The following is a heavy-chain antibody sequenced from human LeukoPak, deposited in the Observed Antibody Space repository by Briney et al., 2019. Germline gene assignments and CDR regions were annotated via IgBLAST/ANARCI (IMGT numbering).Heavy chain of an antibody. Sequence: GASVKVSCKASGYTFTSYAMNWVRQAPGQGLEWMGWINTNTGNPTYAQGFTGRFVFSLDTSVSTAYLQICSLKAEDTAVYYCARVALINSQYGMDVWGKGTTVTVSS. J-gene: IGHJ6*04. V-gene: IGHV7-4-1*01. CDR2: INTNTGNP. D-gene: IGHD5-18*01. CDR3: ARVALINSQYGMDV. CDR1: GYTFTSYA.